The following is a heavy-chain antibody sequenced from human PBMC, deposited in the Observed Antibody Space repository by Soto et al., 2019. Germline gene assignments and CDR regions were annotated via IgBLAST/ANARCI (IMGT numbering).Heavy chain of an antibody. J-gene: IGHJ5*02. CDR2: ISAYNGNT. CDR1: GYTFTSYG. CDR3: ARESYSSSRNQGNCFDP. V-gene: IGHV1-18*01. D-gene: IGHD6-6*01. Sequence: ASVKVSCKASGYTFTSYGISWVRQTPGQGLEWMGWISAYNGNTNYAQKLQGRVTMTTDTSTSTAYMELRSLRSDDTAVYYCARESYSSSRNQGNCFDPWGQGTMVTVSS.